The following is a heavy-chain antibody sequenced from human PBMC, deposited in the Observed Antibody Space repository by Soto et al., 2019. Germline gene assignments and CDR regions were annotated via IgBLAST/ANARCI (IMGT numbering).Heavy chain of an antibody. J-gene: IGHJ4*02. D-gene: IGHD3-22*01. Sequence: PSETLSLTCAVNNESFRGHFWAWIRQPPGKGLEWLGEINHNGDANYKPSLESRVTILVDTSRNHFTLKLSSVTAADTAVYYCAKRYYYDSSGLSNWGQGTLVTVSS. CDR2: INHNGDA. CDR1: NESFRGHF. CDR3: AKRYYYDSSGLSN. V-gene: IGHV4-34*01.